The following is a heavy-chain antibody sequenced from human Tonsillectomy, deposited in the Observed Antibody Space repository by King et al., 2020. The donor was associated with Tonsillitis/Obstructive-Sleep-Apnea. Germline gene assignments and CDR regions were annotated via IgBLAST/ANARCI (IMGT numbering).Heavy chain of an antibody. CDR2: VSGYSGNT. Sequence: QLVQSGAEVKEPGASVKVSCKASGYTFRSYGVSWVRQAPGQGLEWVGWVSGYSGNTNYAQRLQGRVTMARDTSTSTAYMELRSLTSDDTAVYYCARGDGYNYYMDVWGKGTTVTVSS. CDR3: ARGDGYNYYMDV. D-gene: IGHD5-24*01. J-gene: IGHJ6*03. V-gene: IGHV1-18*01. CDR1: GYTFRSYG.